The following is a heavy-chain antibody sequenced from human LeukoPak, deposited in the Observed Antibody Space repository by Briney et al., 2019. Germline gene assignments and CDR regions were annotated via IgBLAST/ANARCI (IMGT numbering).Heavy chain of an antibody. Sequence: PSETLSLTCTVSGGSISTYYWTWIRQPPGKGLEWIGYVYTSGSTNYNPSLKSRVTISVDASKNQFSLRLSSVTAADTAVYYCARARPYCNDISCYHNYYMDVWGKGTTVTVSS. D-gene: IGHD2/OR15-2a*01. J-gene: IGHJ6*03. CDR2: VYTSGST. CDR3: ARARPYCNDISCYHNYYMDV. CDR1: GGSISTYY. V-gene: IGHV4-4*09.